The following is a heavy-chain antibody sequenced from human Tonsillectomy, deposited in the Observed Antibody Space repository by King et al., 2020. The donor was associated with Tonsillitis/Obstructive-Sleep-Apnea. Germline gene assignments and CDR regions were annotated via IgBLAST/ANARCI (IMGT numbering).Heavy chain of an antibody. CDR3: ARHGYGDYGYLQH. CDR1: GGSISSSSYY. D-gene: IGHD4-17*01. J-gene: IGHJ1*01. Sequence: QLQESGPGLVKPSETLSLTCTVSGGSISSSSYYWGWIRQPPGKGLEWIGSIYYSGSTYYNPSLKSRVTISVDTSKNQFSLKLSSVTAADPGVYYCARHGYGDYGYLQHWGQGTLVTVSS. V-gene: IGHV4-39*01. CDR2: IYYSGST.